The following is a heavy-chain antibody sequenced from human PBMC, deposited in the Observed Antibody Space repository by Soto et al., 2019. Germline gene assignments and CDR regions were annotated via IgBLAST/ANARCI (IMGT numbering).Heavy chain of an antibody. CDR2: ISSSSSYT. D-gene: IGHD3-22*01. J-gene: IGHJ6*02. CDR3: ARDYYDSSGYYPNSSYYGLDV. Sequence: QVQLVESGGGLVKPGGSLRLSCAASGFTFSDYYMSCIRQAPGKGLEWVSYISSSSSYTDYADSVKGRFTISRDNAKNSLYLQMNSLRAEDTAVYYCARDYYDSSGYYPNSSYYGLDVWAQGTTVTVSS. CDR1: GFTFSDYY. V-gene: IGHV3-11*06.